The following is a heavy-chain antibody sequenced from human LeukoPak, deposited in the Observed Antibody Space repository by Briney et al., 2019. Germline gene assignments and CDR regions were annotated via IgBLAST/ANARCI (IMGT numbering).Heavy chain of an antibody. CDR1: GFTFSDYY. CDR3: ARGYYYDSSGYYPFDY. Sequence: PGGSLRLSCAASGFTFSDYYMSWIRQAPGKGLEWVPYISSSGSTIYYADSVKGRFTISRDNAKNSLYLQMNSLRAEDTAVYYCARGYYYDSSGYYPFDYWGQGTLVTVSS. D-gene: IGHD3-22*01. CDR2: ISSSGSTI. J-gene: IGHJ4*02. V-gene: IGHV3-11*01.